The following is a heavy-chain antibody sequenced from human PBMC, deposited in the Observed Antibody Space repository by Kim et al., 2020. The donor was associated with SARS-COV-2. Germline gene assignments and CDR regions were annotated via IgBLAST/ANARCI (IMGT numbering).Heavy chain of an antibody. D-gene: IGHD1-7*01. CDR3: TTTGTTGPYYFDF. J-gene: IGHJ4*02. V-gene: IGHV3-74*01. Sequence: ADSVKGRFTISRDNAKNTLYLQMNSLRAEDTAVYYCTTTGTTGPYYFDFWGQGSLVTVSS.